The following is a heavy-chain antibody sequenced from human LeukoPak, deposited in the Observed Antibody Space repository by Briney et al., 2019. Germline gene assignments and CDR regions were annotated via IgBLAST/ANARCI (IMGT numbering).Heavy chain of an antibody. CDR3: AKTTGYSDYSPFHH. Sequence: PGGSLRLSCAASGFTFSIYVMSWVRQAPGKGLEWVSTVSGSGGTTYHADSVKGRFTISRDNSKNTLYLQMNSLRVEDTAVYFCAKTTGYSDYSPFHHWGQGTLVTVPS. V-gene: IGHV3-23*01. CDR2: VSGSGGTT. D-gene: IGHD4-11*01. J-gene: IGHJ1*01. CDR1: GFTFSIYV.